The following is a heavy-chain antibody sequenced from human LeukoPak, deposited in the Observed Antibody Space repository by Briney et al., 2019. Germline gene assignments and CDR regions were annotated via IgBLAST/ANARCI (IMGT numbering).Heavy chain of an antibody. CDR3: AKEYYYDSSGYYYGPRAFDI. CDR2: ISWNSGSI. D-gene: IGHD3-22*01. Sequence: AGGSLRLSCAASGFTFDDYAMRWVRQAPGKGLEWVSGISWNSGSIGYADSVKGRFTISRDNVKNSLYLQMNSLRAEDTALYYCAKEYYYDSSGYYYGPRAFDIWGQGTMVTVSS. CDR1: GFTFDDYA. V-gene: IGHV3-9*01. J-gene: IGHJ3*02.